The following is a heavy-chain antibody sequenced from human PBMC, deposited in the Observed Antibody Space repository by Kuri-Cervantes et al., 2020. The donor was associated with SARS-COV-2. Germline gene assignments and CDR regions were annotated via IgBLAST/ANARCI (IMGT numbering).Heavy chain of an antibody. CDR3: AKDRSGYYQY. J-gene: IGHJ4*02. CDR1: GFTFSSYG. Sequence: GGSLRLSCAASGFTFSSYGMHWVRQAPGKGLEWVAVISYDGSNKYYADSVKGRFTISRGNSKNTLYLQMNSLRAEDTAVYYCAKDRSGYYQYWGQGTLVTDSS. D-gene: IGHD3-22*01. CDR2: ISYDGSNK. V-gene: IGHV3-30*18.